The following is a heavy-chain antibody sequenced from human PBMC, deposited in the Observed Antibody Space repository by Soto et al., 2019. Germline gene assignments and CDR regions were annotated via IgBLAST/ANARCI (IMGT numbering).Heavy chain of an antibody. D-gene: IGHD3-10*01. Sequence: PSETLSLTYAVYGGSFSGYYWSWIRQPPGKWLEWIGEINHSGSTNYNPSLKSRVTISVDTSKNQFSLKLSSVTAADTAVYYCARGSGALLWFGERRDYYGMDVWGQGTTVTVSS. J-gene: IGHJ6*02. CDR1: GGSFSGYY. CDR3: ARGSGALLWFGERRDYYGMDV. CDR2: INHSGST. V-gene: IGHV4-34*01.